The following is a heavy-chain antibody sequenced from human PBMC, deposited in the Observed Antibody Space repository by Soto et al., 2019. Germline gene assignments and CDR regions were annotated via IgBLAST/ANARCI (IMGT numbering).Heavy chain of an antibody. CDR2: ISYDGSNK. CDR1: GFTFSSYG. V-gene: IGHV3-30*18. Sequence: GGSLRLSCAASGFTFSSYGMHWVRQAPGKGLEWVAVISYDGSNKYYADSVKGRFTISRDNSKNTLYLQMNSLRAEDTAVYYCAKDRPSMVRGVPNYGMDVWGQGTTVTVSS. CDR3: AKDRPSMVRGVPNYGMDV. D-gene: IGHD3-10*01. J-gene: IGHJ6*02.